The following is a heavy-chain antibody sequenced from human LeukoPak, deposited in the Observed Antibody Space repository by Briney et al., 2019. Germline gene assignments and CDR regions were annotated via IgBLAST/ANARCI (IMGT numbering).Heavy chain of an antibody. Sequence: GGSLRLSCAASGFTFSNYAMSWVRQAPGKGLEWVSGISGSGGSTYYADSVKGRFTISRDNSKNTLYLQMNSLGAEDTAVYYCAKTVVVTAIPGYWGQGTLVTVSS. V-gene: IGHV3-23*01. CDR1: GFTFSNYA. CDR2: ISGSGGST. J-gene: IGHJ4*02. D-gene: IGHD2-21*02. CDR3: AKTVVVTAIPGY.